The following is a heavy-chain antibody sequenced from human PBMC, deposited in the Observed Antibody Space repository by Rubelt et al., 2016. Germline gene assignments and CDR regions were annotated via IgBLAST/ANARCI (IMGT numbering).Heavy chain of an antibody. CDR3: ARGYCSSANCLFNWFDP. Sequence: QVQLVQSGAEVKKPGASVKVSCKASGYTFTTYGISWVRQAPGQGLEWMGWIRNYNGNKNYAQKLQGRVTMTTDTSTSTAYMELRSLRSDDTAMYFCARGYCSSANCLFNWFDPWGQGTLVTVSS. D-gene: IGHD2-2*01. V-gene: IGHV1-18*01. J-gene: IGHJ5*02. CDR1: GYTFTTYG. CDR2: IRNYNGNK.